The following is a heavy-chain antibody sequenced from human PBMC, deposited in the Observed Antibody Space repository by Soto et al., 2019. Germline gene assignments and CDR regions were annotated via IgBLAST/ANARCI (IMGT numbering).Heavy chain of an antibody. CDR1: GGSISNYY. J-gene: IGHJ6*02. V-gene: IGHV4-59*01. D-gene: IGHD3-9*01. Sequence: PSETLSLTCTVSGGSISNYYWTWIRQPPGKGLEWIGYIYYSGSTNYNPSLKSRVTISVDTSKKQFSLKLSSVTAADTAVYYCARDILTGRMGMDVWGQGTTVTVSS. CDR2: IYYSGST. CDR3: ARDILTGRMGMDV.